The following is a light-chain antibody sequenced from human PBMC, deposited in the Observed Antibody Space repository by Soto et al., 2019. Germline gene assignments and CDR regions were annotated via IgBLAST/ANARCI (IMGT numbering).Light chain of an antibody. CDR3: QHYQTFLPLT. V-gene: IGKV3-20*01. CDR2: DAS. CDR1: QTGDSRY. J-gene: IGKJ4*01. Sequence: EIVLTQSPGTLSLSPGETATLSCRASQTGDSRYLAWYQQKRGQAPRLLIYDASYRATGIPARFSGSGSGTDFTLTISRLEPEDFGVYYCQHYQTFLPLTVGGGTKVDIK.